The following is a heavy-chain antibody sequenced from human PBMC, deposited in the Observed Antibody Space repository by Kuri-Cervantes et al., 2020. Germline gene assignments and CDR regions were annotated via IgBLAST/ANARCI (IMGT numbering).Heavy chain of an antibody. CDR1: GYSITSGYY. J-gene: IGHJ6*03. D-gene: IGHD6-25*01. CDR2: IYTSGHT. Sequence: GSLRLSCGLSGYSITSGYYWGWIRQSPGKGLEWIGRIYTSGHTNYNPSLVSRVTISVDESKNQLSLTLSTVTAADTALYYCARDSVSASRYHYYYMDVWGKGTAVTVSS. V-gene: IGHV4-38-2*02. CDR3: ARDSVSASRYHYYYMDV.